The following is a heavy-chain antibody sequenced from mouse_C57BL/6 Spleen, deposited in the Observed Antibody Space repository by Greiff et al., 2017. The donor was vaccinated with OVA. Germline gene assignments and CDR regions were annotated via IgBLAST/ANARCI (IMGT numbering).Heavy chain of an antibody. CDR3: ARVPVYYGNPYYAMDY. J-gene: IGHJ4*01. D-gene: IGHD2-1*01. V-gene: IGHV5-16*01. CDR2: INYDGSST. Sequence: EVNVVESEGGLVQPGSSMKLSCTASGFTFSDYYMAWVRQVPEKGLEWVANINYDGSSTYYLDSLKSRFIISRDNAKNILYLQMSSLKSEDTATYYCARVPVYYGNPYYAMDYWGQGTSVTVSS. CDR1: GFTFSDYY.